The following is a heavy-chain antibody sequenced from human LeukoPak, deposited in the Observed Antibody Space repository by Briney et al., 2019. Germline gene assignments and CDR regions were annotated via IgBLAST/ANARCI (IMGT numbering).Heavy chain of an antibody. V-gene: IGHV4-59*01. CDR1: GGSISSYY. CDR3: AGYGSGDAFDI. CDR2: IYYSGST. J-gene: IGHJ3*02. D-gene: IGHD3-10*01. Sequence: SETLSLTCTVSGGSISSYYWSWIRQPPGKGLEWIGYIYYSGSTNYNPSLKSRVTISVDTSKNQFSLKLSSVTAADTAVYYCAGYGSGDAFDIWGQGTMVTVSS.